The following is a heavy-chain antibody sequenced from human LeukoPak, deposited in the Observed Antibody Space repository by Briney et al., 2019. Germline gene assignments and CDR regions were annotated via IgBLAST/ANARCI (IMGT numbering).Heavy chain of an antibody. CDR1: GFTVSSNY. J-gene: IGHJ4*02. V-gene: IGHV3-53*01. CDR3: ARSALDLLDF. Sequence: PGGSLRLSCAASGFTVSSNYMSWVRQAPGKGLEWVSVIYSGGSTSYADSVKGRFTISRDNSKNTLYLQMNSLRAEDTAVYYCARSALDLLDFWGQGTLVTVSS. CDR2: IYSGGST.